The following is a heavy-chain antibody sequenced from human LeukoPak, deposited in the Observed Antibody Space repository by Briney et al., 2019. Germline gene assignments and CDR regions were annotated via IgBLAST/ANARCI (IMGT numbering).Heavy chain of an antibody. Sequence: SETLSLTCTVSGGSISSYYWSWIRQPPGKGQEWIGYIPYSGSTNYNPSLKSRVTISVDTSKNQLSQKLNSVTAADAAVYYCARYIWGSYPTFEDYWGQGSLVTVSS. CDR2: IPYSGST. D-gene: IGHD3-16*02. CDR1: GGSISSYY. CDR3: ARYIWGSYPTFEDY. J-gene: IGHJ4*02. V-gene: IGHV4-59*01.